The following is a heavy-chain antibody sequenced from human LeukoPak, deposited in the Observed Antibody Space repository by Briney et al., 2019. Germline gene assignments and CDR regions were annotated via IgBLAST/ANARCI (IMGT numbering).Heavy chain of an antibody. D-gene: IGHD3-22*01. V-gene: IGHV4-34*01. CDR2: INHSGST. CDR1: GGSFSGYY. Sequence: SETLSLTCAVYGGSFSGYYWSWIRQPPGKGLEWIGEINHSGSTNYNPSLKSRVTISVDTSKNQFSLKLSSVTAADTAVYYCAGFTYYYDSSGYYYVKESGDYWGQGTLVTVSS. J-gene: IGHJ4*02. CDR3: AGFTYYYDSSGYYYVKESGDY.